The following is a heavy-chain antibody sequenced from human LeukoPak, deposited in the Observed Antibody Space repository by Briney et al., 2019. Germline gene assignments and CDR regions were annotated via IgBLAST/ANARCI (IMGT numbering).Heavy chain of an antibody. CDR2: FSSSSSTI. CDR3: ARSDSGSYYVYYYYMDV. J-gene: IGHJ6*03. V-gene: IGHV3-48*01. Sequence: GGSLRLSCAASGFTFSSYSMNWVRQAPGKGLEWVSYFSSSSSTIYYADSVKGRFTISRDNAKNSLYLQMNSLRAEDTAAYYCARSDSGSYYVYYYYMDVWGKGTTVTVSS. CDR1: GFTFSSYS. D-gene: IGHD1-26*01.